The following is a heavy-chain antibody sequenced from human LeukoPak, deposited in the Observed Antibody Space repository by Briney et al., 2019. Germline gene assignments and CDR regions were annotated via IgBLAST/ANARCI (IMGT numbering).Heavy chain of an antibody. J-gene: IGHJ4*02. Sequence: SQTLSLTCTVSGGSISSSSYYWGWIRQPPGKGLEWIGSIYYSGSTYYNPSLKSRVTISVDTSKNQFSLKLSSVTAADTAVYYCARDLYRGNYDSSGYYPIDYWGQGTLVTVSS. CDR2: IYYSGST. V-gene: IGHV4-39*07. D-gene: IGHD3-22*01. CDR3: ARDLYRGNYDSSGYYPIDY. CDR1: GGSISSSSYY.